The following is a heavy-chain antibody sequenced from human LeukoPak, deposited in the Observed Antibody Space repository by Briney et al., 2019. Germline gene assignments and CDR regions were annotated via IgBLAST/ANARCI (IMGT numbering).Heavy chain of an antibody. Sequence: ASVKVSCKASGYTFTSYYMHWVRQAPGQGLEWMGIINPSGGSTSYAQKFQGRVTMTRDMSTSTVYMELSSLRSEDTAVYYCARDLRYSSGWYLWEPYYYYYYYMDVWGKGTTVTVSS. V-gene: IGHV1-46*01. CDR1: GYTFTSYY. CDR3: ARDLRYSSGWYLWEPYYYYYYYMDV. CDR2: INPSGGST. D-gene: IGHD6-19*01. J-gene: IGHJ6*03.